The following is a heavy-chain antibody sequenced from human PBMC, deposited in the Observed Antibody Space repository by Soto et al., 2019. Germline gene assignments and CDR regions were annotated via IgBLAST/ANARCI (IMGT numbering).Heavy chain of an antibody. CDR3: ERGLSVPLFDN. V-gene: IGHV4-31*03. D-gene: IGHD4-17*01. Sequence: QVQLQESGPGLVKPSQTLSLTCTVSGGSISTGGYYWTRIRQHPGKVLEGIGYIYSSGSTYYNPSLKTRVTIAVDTSKNQFSLKLSSVTAADTAVYYGERGLSVPLFDNWGQGTLVTVSS. J-gene: IGHJ4*02. CDR2: IYSSGST. CDR1: GGSISTGGYY.